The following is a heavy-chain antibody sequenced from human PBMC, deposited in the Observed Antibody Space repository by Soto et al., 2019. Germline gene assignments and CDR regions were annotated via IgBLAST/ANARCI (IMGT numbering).Heavy chain of an antibody. Sequence: ESGGGVVQPGRSLRLSCAASGFTFSSYAMHWVRQAPGKGLEWVAVISYDGSNKYYADSVKGRFTISRDNSKNTLYLQMNSPRAEDTAVYYCAEPTEAYYYYGMDVWGQGTTVTVSS. CDR3: AEPTEAYYYYGMDV. V-gene: IGHV3-30-3*01. D-gene: IGHD4-4*01. CDR1: GFTFSSYA. CDR2: ISYDGSNK. J-gene: IGHJ6*02.